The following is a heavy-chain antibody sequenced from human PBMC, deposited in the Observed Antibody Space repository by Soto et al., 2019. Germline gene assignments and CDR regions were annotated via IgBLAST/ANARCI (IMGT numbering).Heavy chain of an antibody. CDR1: GFTFSSYG. V-gene: IGHV3-33*01. D-gene: IGHD3-3*01. CDR2: IWYDGSNK. Sequence: GGSLRLSCAASGFTFSSYGMHWVRQAPGKGLEWVAVIWYDGSNKYYADTVKGRFTISRDNSKNTLYLQMNSLRAEDTVVYYCARAPNYDFWSGYPNYYYYYMDVWGKGTTVTVSS. CDR3: ARAPNYDFWSGYPNYYYYYMDV. J-gene: IGHJ6*03.